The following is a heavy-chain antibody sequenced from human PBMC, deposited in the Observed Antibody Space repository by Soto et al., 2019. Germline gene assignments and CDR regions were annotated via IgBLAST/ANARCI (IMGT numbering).Heavy chain of an antibody. CDR1: GGSISSYY. CDR3: ARLYYYDSSGYYYSAFDI. CDR2: IYYSGST. Sequence: LSLTCTVSGGSISSYYWSWIRQPPGKGLEWIGYIYYSGSTNYNPSLKSRVTISVDTSKNQFSLKLSSVTAADTAVYYCARLYYYDSSGYYYSAFDIWGQGTMVTVSS. D-gene: IGHD3-22*01. J-gene: IGHJ3*02. V-gene: IGHV4-59*01.